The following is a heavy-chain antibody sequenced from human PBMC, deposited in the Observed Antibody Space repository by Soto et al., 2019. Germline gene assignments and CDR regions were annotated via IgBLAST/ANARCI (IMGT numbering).Heavy chain of an antibody. CDR2: INSDGSST. CDR1: GFTFSSYW. J-gene: IGHJ6*02. V-gene: IGHV3-74*01. CDR3: ARDPSSTWPEVPFAMDV. D-gene: IGHD6-19*01. Sequence: GGSLRLSCAASGFTFSSYWMHWVRQVPGEGLVWVSRINSDGSSTVYADSVKGRFTISRDNAKNTLYLQMNSLRAEDTAVYHCARDPSSTWPEVPFAMDVWGQGTTVTVSS.